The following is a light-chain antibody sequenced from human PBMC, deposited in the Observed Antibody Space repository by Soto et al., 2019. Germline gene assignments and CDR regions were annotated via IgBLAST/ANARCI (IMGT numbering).Light chain of an antibody. CDR2: LEGSGSY. J-gene: IGLJ3*02. V-gene: IGLV4-60*02. CDR3: ETWDSNTQNWV. Sequence: QLVLTQSSSASASLGSSVTLTCTLSSGHSSYIIAWHQQQPGKATRYLMKLEGSGSYNKGSGVPDRFSASSSGADRYLTRPNLPFEDAAEYYCETWDSNTQNWVFGRGTKVTVL. CDR1: SGHSSYI.